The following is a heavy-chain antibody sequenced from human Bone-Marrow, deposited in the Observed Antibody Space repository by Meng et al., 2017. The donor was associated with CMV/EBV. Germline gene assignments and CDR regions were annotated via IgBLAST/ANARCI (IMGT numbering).Heavy chain of an antibody. J-gene: IGHJ4*02. Sequence: GGSLRLSCAASGFTFSSYSMNWVRQAPGKGLEWVSSISSSSSYIYYADSVKGRFTISRDNAKNSLYLQMNSRRAEDTAVYYCARDSRHIVVVIAITPGGTFDYWGQGTLVTVSS. D-gene: IGHD2-21*01. CDR2: ISSSSSYI. V-gene: IGHV3-21*01. CDR3: ARDSRHIVVVIAITPGGTFDY. CDR1: GFTFSSYS.